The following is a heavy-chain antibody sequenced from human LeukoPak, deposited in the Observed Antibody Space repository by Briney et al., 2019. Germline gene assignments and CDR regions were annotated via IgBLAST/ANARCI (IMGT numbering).Heavy chain of an antibody. Sequence: SLKDSSKASGGTFSIYAISWVRQAPGQGLEWMGGIIPIFGTANYAQKFQGRVTITADESTSTAYMELSSLRSEDTAVYYCATNRYSYYYYGMDVWGKGTTVTVSS. V-gene: IGHV1-69*13. CDR2: IIPIFGTA. J-gene: IGHJ6*04. CDR3: ATNRYSYYYYGMDV. D-gene: IGHD5-18*01. CDR1: GGTFSIYA.